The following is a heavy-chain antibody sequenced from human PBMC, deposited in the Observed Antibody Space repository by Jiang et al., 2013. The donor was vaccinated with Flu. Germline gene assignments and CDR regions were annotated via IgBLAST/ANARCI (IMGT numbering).Heavy chain of an antibody. CDR2: TYYRSQWYN. J-gene: IGHJ4*02. V-gene: IGHV6-1*01. D-gene: IGHD6-19*01. CDR3: ARAAQQWPQRAFDY. CDR1: GDSVSTNSAA. Sequence: QTLSLTCAISGDSVSTNSAAWNWIRQSPSRGLEWLGRTYYRSQWYNDYAASVKSRITINPDTSKNQFSLQLNSVTPEDTAVYYCARAAQQWPQRAFDYWGQGTLVTVSS.